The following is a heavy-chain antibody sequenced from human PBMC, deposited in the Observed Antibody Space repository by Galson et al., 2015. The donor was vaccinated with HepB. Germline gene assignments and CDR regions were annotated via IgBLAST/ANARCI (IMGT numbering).Heavy chain of an antibody. D-gene: IGHD3-10*01. CDR1: GFTFSSYG. Sequence: SLRLSCAESGFTFSSYGMHWVRQAPGKGLEWVAAIWYDGSNKYYADSVKGQFTISRDNSKNTLYLQMNSLIAEDTAVYYWAREGSVPAFDIWGQATIVTVSS. CDR2: IWYDGSNK. J-gene: IGHJ3*02. CDR3: AREGSVPAFDI. V-gene: IGHV3-33*01.